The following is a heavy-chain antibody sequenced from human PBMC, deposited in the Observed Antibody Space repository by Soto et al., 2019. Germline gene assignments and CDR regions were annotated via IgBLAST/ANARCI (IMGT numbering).Heavy chain of an antibody. J-gene: IGHJ5*02. CDR3: AGASAVLPGAIFIQGWFDP. CDR2: SYHSGAA. CDR1: GGSIGSGDYY. D-gene: IGHD2-2*01. V-gene: IGHV4-31*03. Sequence: QVQLQESGPGLVKPSQTLSLTCTVSGGSIGSGDYYCTWIRQHPGKGLEWVGYSYHSGAAYYHPSLTSRVTISIDTAKNQFSLKLRSVTAADTAVYYCAGASAVLPGAIFIQGWFDPGGKGTLVTVSS.